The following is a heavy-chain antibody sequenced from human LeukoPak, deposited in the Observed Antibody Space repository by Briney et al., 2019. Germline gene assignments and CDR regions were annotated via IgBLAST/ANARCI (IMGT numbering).Heavy chain of an antibody. D-gene: IGHD3-10*01. CDR3: ARGRVYYYGSGTSSWYFDY. Sequence: ASETLSLTCTVSGSMYNYYWSWIRQPPGKGLEWIGYIYYSGSTYYNPSLKSRVTISVDTSKNQFSLKLSSVTAADTAVYYCARGRVYYYGSGTSSWYFDYWGQGTLVTVSS. J-gene: IGHJ4*02. CDR2: IYYSGST. V-gene: IGHV4-30-4*08. CDR1: GSMYNYY.